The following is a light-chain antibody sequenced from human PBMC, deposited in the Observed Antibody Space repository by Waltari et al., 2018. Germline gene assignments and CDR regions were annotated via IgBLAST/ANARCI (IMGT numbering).Light chain of an antibody. V-gene: IGKV3-20*01. CDR2: GAS. J-gene: IGKJ1*01. CDR3: QHYVTLPAT. CDR1: QSLSRS. Sequence: EIVLTQSPCTLSLPPGEIATLSCRTSQSLSRSLAWYQQKPGQALRLLIDGASRRATCIPYRFIGSGSGTDFSLTISILEPEDFAVYYCQHYVTLPATFGQGTRVELK.